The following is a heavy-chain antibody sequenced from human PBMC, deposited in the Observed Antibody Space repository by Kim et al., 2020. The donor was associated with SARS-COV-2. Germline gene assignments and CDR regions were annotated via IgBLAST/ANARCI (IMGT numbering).Heavy chain of an antibody. CDR2: ITSNGGTT. CDR3: LKDLQGVGDY. J-gene: IGHJ4*02. V-gene: IGHV3-64D*09. Sequence: GGSLRLSCSVSGLTFSAYAMHWVRQAPGKRLEYVSSITSNGGTTFYADSVKGRFTISRDNSKNTLYLQMTSLRPEDTAVYYCLKDLQGVGDYWGQGTLVTVSS. CDR1: GLTFSAYA. D-gene: IGHD3-10*01.